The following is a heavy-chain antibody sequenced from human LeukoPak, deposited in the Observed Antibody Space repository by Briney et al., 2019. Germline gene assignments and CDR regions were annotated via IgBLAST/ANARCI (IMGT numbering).Heavy chain of an antibody. CDR2: IYTSGST. J-gene: IGHJ4*02. Sequence: PSETLSLTCTVSGGSISSGSYYWSWIRQPAGKGLEWIGRIYTSGSTNYNPSLKSRVTISVDMSKNQFSLKLSSVTAADTAVYYCAREEYPRTFDYWGQGTLVTVSS. CDR3: AREEYPRTFDY. V-gene: IGHV4-61*02. D-gene: IGHD6-6*01. CDR1: GGSISSGSYY.